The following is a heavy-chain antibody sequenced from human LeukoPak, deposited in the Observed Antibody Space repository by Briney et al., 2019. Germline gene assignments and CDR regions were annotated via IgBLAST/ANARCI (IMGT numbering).Heavy chain of an antibody. CDR1: GGSISSSYYY. Sequence: PSETLSLTCTVSGGSISSSYYYWGWIRQPPGKGLEWIADIDHDGDTTHNPSLRSRIGTSIDTSKNQFSLRLNSVTAADTAVYYCARAEKVERATLSFNWVRPERRYYSGLDVWGQGSAVTVSS. J-gene: IGHJ6*02. CDR2: IDHDGDT. V-gene: IGHV4-39*02. D-gene: IGHD1-14*01. CDR3: ARAEKVERATLSFNWVRPERRYYSGLDV.